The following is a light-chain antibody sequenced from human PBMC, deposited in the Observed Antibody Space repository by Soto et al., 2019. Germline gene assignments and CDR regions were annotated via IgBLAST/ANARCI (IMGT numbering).Light chain of an antibody. CDR2: DAS. CDR1: QSVSTY. V-gene: IGKV3-11*01. J-gene: IGKJ5*01. CDR3: QQRSNWIP. Sequence: EIVLTQSPATLSLSPGERATLSCRASQSVSTYLAWYQQKPGQAPRLLIYDASNRATGIPARFSGSGSGTDFTLTISSLEPEDFAVYSCQQRSNWIPFGQGTRREIE.